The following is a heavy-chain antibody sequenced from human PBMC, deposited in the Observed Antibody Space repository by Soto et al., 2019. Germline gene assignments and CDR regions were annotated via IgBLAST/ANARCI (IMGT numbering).Heavy chain of an antibody. J-gene: IGHJ4*02. D-gene: IGHD3-22*01. Sequence: GGSLRLSCAASGFTFSSYAMHWVRQAPGKGLEWVAVISYDGSNKYYADSVKGRFTISRDNSKNTLYLQMNSLRAEDTAVYYCARGRYYYDSSGTPNDYWGQGTLVTVSS. V-gene: IGHV3-30-3*01. CDR2: ISYDGSNK. CDR3: ARGRYYYDSSGTPNDY. CDR1: GFTFSSYA.